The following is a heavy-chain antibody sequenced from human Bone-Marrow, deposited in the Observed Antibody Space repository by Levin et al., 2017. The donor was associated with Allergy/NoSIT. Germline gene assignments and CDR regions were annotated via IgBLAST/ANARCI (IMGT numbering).Heavy chain of an antibody. Sequence: PGGSLRLSCAASGFTFSSYAMHWVRQAPGKGLEWVAVISYDGSNKYYADSVKGRFTISRDNSKNTLYLQMNSLRAEDTAVYYCARDDDYVWGSYRYTWTHWGQGTLVTVSS. J-gene: IGHJ4*02. CDR1: GFTFSSYA. D-gene: IGHD3-16*02. V-gene: IGHV3-30-3*01. CDR3: ARDDDYVWGSYRYTWTH. CDR2: ISYDGSNK.